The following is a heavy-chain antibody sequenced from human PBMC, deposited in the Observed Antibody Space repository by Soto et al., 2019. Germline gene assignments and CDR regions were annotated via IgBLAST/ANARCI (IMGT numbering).Heavy chain of an antibody. Sequence: SVKVSCKASGGTFSSYAISWVRQAPGQGLEWMGGIIPIFGTANYAQKFQGRVTITADKSTSTAYMELSSLRSDDTAVYYCARNDWDFYYGMDVWGKGTTVTVSS. D-gene: IGHD1-1*01. CDR3: ARNDWDFYYGMDV. V-gene: IGHV1-69*06. CDR1: GGTFSSYA. CDR2: IIPIFGTA. J-gene: IGHJ6*04.